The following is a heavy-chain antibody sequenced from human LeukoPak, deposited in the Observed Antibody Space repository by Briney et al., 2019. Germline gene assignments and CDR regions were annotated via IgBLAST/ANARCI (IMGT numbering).Heavy chain of an antibody. D-gene: IGHD2-15*01. J-gene: IGHJ2*01. CDR2: IWYDGGNK. CDR3: ARSVCSGGSCYLTDWYFDL. V-gene: IGHV3-33*08. Sequence: GGSLRLSCAASGFTFSGYWMHWVRQAPGKGLEWVAVIWYDGGNKYYGDSVKGRFTISRDNAKNSLYLQMNSLRAEDTAVYYCARSVCSGGSCYLTDWYFDLWGRGTLVTVSS. CDR1: GFTFSGYW.